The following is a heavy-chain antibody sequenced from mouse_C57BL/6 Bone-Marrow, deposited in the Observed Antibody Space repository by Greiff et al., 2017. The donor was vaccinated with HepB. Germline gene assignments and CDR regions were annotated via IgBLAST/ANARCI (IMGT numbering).Heavy chain of an antibody. CDR1: GYTFTSYG. CDR2: IYPRSGNT. J-gene: IGHJ4*01. D-gene: IGHD2-4*01. CDR3: ARGGLRRRAMDY. V-gene: IGHV1-81*01. Sequence: VQVVESGAELARPGASVKLSCKASGYTFTSYGISWVKQRTGQGLEWIGEIYPRSGNTYYNEKFKGKATLTADKSSSPAYMELRSLTSEDSAVYFCARGGLRRRAMDYWGQGTSVTVSS.